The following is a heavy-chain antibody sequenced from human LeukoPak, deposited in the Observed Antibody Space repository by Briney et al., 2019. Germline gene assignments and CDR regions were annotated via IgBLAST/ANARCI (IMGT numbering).Heavy chain of an antibody. CDR2: IHSNSGGE. Sequence: GESLKISCKGSGYSFTAHYIHWVRQAPGQGLEWMGQIHSNSGGEKYAQKFQGRVTVLRDTSINTIYMELTSLTSDDTAVYYCAREPYSSSSDRHGRTFDYWGQGTLVTVSS. D-gene: IGHD6-6*01. J-gene: IGHJ4*02. CDR1: GYSFTAHY. V-gene: IGHV1-2*06. CDR3: AREPYSSSSDRHGRTFDY.